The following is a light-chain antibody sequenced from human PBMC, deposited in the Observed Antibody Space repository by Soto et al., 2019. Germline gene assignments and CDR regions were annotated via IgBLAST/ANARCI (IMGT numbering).Light chain of an antibody. Sequence: DIQMAQAPSPPSAPLVDRGTIPWQASQDISNYLNWYQQKPGKAPKLLIYDASNLDIGVPSRFSGSGSGTHFTFTISSLQPEDFATYYCQQYDYLPITFGQGTRLEIK. CDR1: QDISNY. CDR2: DAS. J-gene: IGKJ5*01. V-gene: IGKV1-33*01. CDR3: QQYDYLPIT.